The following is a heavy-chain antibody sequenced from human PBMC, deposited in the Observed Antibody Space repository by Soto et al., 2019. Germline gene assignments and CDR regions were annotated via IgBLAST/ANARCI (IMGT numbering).Heavy chain of an antibody. Sequence: GESLKISCKGSGYSFTSYWISWVRQMPGKGLEWMGRIDPSDSYTNYSPSFQGHVTISADKSISTAYLQWSSLKASDTAMYYCARHLAVGATSPYYSYGMDVWGQGTTVTVSS. CDR3: ARHLAVGATSPYYSYGMDV. J-gene: IGHJ6*02. CDR1: GYSFTSYW. V-gene: IGHV5-10-1*01. D-gene: IGHD1-26*01. CDR2: IDPSDSYT.